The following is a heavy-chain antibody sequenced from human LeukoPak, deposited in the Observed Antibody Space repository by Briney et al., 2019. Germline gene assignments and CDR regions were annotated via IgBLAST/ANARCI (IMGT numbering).Heavy chain of an antibody. Sequence: PGGSLRLSCAASGFTFSSYSMNWVRQAPGKGLEWVSYISSSGSTIYYADSVKGRFTISRDNAKNSLYLQMNSLRAEDTAVYYCARAMATADAFDIWGQGTMVTVSS. J-gene: IGHJ3*02. CDR1: GFTFSSYS. D-gene: IGHD5-24*01. CDR2: ISSSGSTI. CDR3: ARAMATADAFDI. V-gene: IGHV3-48*04.